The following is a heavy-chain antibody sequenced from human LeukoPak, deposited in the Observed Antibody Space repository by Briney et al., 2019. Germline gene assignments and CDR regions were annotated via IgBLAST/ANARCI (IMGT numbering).Heavy chain of an antibody. CDR3: ARGLRGYYDSSGYQR. CDR2: IIPIFGTA. D-gene: IGHD3-22*01. V-gene: IGHV1-69*01. J-gene: IGHJ4*02. CDR1: GGTFSSYA. Sequence: GSSVKVSCKASGGTFSSYAISWVRQAPGQGLEWMGGIIPIFGTANYAQKFQGRVTITADESTSTAYMELSSLRSEDTAVYYCARGLRGYYDSSGYQRWGQGTLVTVSS.